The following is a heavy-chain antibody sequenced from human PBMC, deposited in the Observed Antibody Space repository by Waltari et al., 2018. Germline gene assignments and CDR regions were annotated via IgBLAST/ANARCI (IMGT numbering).Heavy chain of an antibody. CDR2: ISSSSSYI. V-gene: IGHV3-21*01. CDR1: GFTFSSYS. J-gene: IGHJ4*02. CDR3: AGAYDILTGYPPLFDY. D-gene: IGHD3-9*01. Sequence: EVQLVESGGGLVKPGGSLRLSCAASGFTFSSYSMNWVRLPPGKGLEWVSSISSSSSYIYYADSVKGRFTISRDNAKNSLYLQMNSLRAEDTAVYYCAGAYDILTGYPPLFDYWGQGTLVTVSS.